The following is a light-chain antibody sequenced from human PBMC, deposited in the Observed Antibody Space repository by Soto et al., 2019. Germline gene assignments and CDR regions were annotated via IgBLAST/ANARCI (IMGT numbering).Light chain of an antibody. CDR2: GAS. CDR1: QSVRSSY. J-gene: IGKJ1*01. V-gene: IGKV3-20*01. Sequence: IVLTQSPGTLSLSPGERVTLSCRASQSVRSSYLAWYQQKPGQAPRLLIYGASSRATGIPDRFSGSGSGTDFTLTISRLEPQDFAVYYCQQYGSSPRTFGQGTKGGYQ. CDR3: QQYGSSPRT.